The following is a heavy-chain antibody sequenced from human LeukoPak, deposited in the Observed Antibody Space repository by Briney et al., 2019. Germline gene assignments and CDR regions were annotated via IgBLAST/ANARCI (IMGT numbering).Heavy chain of an antibody. CDR2: INPSGGST. V-gene: IGHV1-46*01. J-gene: IGHJ6*03. CDR1: GYTFTSYY. CDR3: ARVGRYFDWLLSEGIFSYYYYYMDV. Sequence: ASVKVSCKASGYTFTSYYMHWVRQAPGQGLEWMGIINPSGGSTSYAQKFQGRVTMTRDTSISTAYMELSSLRSEDTAVYYCARVGRYFDWLLSEGIFSYYYYYMDVWGKGTTVTISS. D-gene: IGHD3-9*01.